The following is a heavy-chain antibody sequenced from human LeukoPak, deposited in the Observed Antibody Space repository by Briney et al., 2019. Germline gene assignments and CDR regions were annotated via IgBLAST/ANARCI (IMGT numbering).Heavy chain of an antibody. V-gene: IGHV4-39*07. CDR1: GGSISSSSYY. D-gene: IGHD1-1*01. CDR3: ATTTIRLGY. CDR2: IYYSGST. Sequence: SETLSLTCTVSGGSISSSSYYWGWIRQPPGKGLEWIGSIYYSGSTYYNPSLKSRVTISVDTSKNQFSLKLTSVTAADTAVYYCATTTIRLGYWGQGTLVTVSS. J-gene: IGHJ4*02.